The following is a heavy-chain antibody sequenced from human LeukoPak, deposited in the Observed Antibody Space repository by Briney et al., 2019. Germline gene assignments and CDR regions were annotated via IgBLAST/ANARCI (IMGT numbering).Heavy chain of an antibody. CDR3: ARDHGGYLDY. J-gene: IGHJ4*02. V-gene: IGHV3-30*04. Sequence: GRSLRVSCAASGFTLSSYAMHCVRQAPGKGLEWVALISYDGSNKYYADSVKGRFTISRDNSKNTLYLQMNSLRAEDTAVYYCARDHGGYLDYRGQGTLVTVSS. D-gene: IGHD3-10*01. CDR2: ISYDGSNK. CDR1: GFTLSSYA.